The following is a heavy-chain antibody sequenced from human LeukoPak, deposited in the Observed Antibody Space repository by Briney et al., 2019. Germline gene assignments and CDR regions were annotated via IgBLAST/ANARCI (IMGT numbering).Heavy chain of an antibody. J-gene: IGHJ4*02. V-gene: IGHV3-7*01. CDR1: GFTFSSYS. CDR2: IKQDGSEK. D-gene: IGHD3-22*01. CDR3: AREPYDSSGYYYDYFDY. Sequence: GGSLRLSCAASGFTFSSYSMNWVRQASGKGLEWVANIKQDGSEKYYVDSVKGRFTISRDNAKNSLYLQMNSLRAEDTAVYYCAREPYDSSGYYYDYFDYWGQGTLVTVSS.